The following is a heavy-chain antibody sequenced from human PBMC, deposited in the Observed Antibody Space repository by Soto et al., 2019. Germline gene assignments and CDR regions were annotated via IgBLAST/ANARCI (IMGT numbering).Heavy chain of an antibody. J-gene: IGHJ6*02. CDR3: ARGGNWLFPQHPYYYGMDV. D-gene: IGHD3-9*01. Sequence: GGSLRLSCAASGFTFSSYAMHWVRQAPGKGLEWVAVISYDGSNKYYADSVKGRFTISRDNSKNTLYLQMNSLRAEDTAVYYCARGGNWLFPQHPYYYGMDVWGQGTTVTVSS. CDR2: ISYDGSNK. CDR1: GFTFSSYA. V-gene: IGHV3-30-3*01.